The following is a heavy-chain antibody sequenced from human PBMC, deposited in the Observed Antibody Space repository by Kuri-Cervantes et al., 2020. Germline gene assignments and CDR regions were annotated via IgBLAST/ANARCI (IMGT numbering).Heavy chain of an antibody. V-gene: IGHV3-33*08. Sequence: GGSLRLSCAASGFTFSSYGMHWVRQAPGKGLEWVAVIWYDGSNKYYADSVKGRFTISRDNSKNTLYLQMNSPRAEDTAVYYCARPRQTRWLTEGAFDIWGQGTMVTVSS. D-gene: IGHD5-24*01. CDR1: GFTFSSYG. CDR2: IWYDGSNK. CDR3: ARPRQTRWLTEGAFDI. J-gene: IGHJ3*02.